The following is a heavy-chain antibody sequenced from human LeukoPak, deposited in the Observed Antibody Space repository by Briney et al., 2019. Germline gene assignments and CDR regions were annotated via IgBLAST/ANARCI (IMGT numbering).Heavy chain of an antibody. CDR2: IKQDGSEK. D-gene: IGHD5-18*01. CDR3: ARGGVGYSYGWEGDY. V-gene: IGHV3-7*01. Sequence: PGGSLRLSCAASGFTFSSYWMSWVRQAPGKGLGWVANIKQDGSEKYYVDSVKGRFTISRDNAKNSLYLQMNSLRAEDTAVYYCARGGVGYSYGWEGDYWGQGTLVTVSS. J-gene: IGHJ4*02. CDR1: GFTFSSYW.